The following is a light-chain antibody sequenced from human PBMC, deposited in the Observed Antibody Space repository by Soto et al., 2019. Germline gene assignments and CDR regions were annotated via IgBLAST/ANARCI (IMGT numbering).Light chain of an antibody. Sequence: QSVLTQPPSVSGALGQRVTISCTGITSNIGAGYDVHWYQLLPGRAPKLLIYGNTNRPSGVPDRFSGSKSATSASLAITGLQAEDEADYYCQSYDSSLSVYVFGTGTKVTVL. CDR3: QSYDSSLSVYV. CDR2: GNT. CDR1: TSNIGAGYD. V-gene: IGLV1-40*01. J-gene: IGLJ1*01.